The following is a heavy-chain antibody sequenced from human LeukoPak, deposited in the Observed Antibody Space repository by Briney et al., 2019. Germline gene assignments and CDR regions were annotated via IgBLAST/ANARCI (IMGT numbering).Heavy chain of an antibody. CDR1: GFTVSSNY. D-gene: IGHD3-10*01. V-gene: IGHV3-53*01. CDR2: IYSGGST. J-gene: IGHJ6*02. CDR3: ARDGMVRGVDIYYGMDV. Sequence: GGSLRLSCAASGFTVSSNYMSWVRQAPGKGLEWGSVIYSGGSTYYADSVKGRFTISRDNSKNTLYLQMNSLRAEDTAVYYCARDGMVRGVDIYYGMDVWGQGTTVTVSS.